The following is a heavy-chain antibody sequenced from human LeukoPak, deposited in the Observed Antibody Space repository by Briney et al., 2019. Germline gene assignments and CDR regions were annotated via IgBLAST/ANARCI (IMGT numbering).Heavy chain of an antibody. D-gene: IGHD3-10*01. J-gene: IGHJ4*02. CDR3: ARFVGSDYTGSFDL. CDR2: IWYDGSNP. CDR1: GFSFSSYG. Sequence: PGTSLRLSCAGSGFSFSSYGMHWVRQAPGKGLEWLGYIWYDGSNPDYVDPVKGQFTISRDNSKNTVYLQMNSLRAEDTAVYHCARFVGSDYTGSFDLWGQGTPVTVSS. V-gene: IGHV3-33*01.